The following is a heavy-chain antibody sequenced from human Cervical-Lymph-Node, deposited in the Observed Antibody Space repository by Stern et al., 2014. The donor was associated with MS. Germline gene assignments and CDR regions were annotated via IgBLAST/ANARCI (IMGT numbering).Heavy chain of an antibody. V-gene: IGHV3-30*04. J-gene: IGHJ4*02. Sequence: VQLVESGGGVVQPGGSLRLSCAASGFAFRRYALHWVRQAPGKGLEWVALISYDGRYKYYTDSVKGRFTVSRDNSNNTVDLEMNSLRLEDTAVYYCAKGGSGSYLDWGQGSLVTVSS. CDR2: ISYDGRYK. CDR1: GFAFRRYA. CDR3: AKGGSGSYLD. D-gene: IGHD1-26*01.